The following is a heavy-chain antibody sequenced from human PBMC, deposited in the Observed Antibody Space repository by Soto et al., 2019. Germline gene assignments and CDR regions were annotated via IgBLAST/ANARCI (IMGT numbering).Heavy chain of an antibody. V-gene: IGHV1-18*01. CDR2: ISGYNGNT. J-gene: IGHJ2*01. Sequence: QVQLVQSGAEVKKPGASVKVSCKASGYTFTSYGICWVRQAPGQGLEWMGWISGYNGNTNYAQNLQGRLTMTTDTSTSTVYMELTSLRSDDTAVYYGARLCSSTRCLDLWGRGTLVIVSS. CDR3: ARLCSSTRCLDL. D-gene: IGHD2-2*01. CDR1: GYTFTSYG.